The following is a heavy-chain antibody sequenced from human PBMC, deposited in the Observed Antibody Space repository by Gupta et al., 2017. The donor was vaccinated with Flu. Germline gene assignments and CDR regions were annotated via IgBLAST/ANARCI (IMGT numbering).Heavy chain of an antibody. D-gene: IGHD2-21*01. J-gene: IGHJ4*02. Sequence: QVQLQESGPGLVKPSETLSLTCTVSGGSLSSYYWSWIRQPPGKGLEWIGYIYYSGSTNYNPSLKSRVTISVDTSKNQFSLKLSSVTAADTAVYYCASLAYCGGDCYTAFDYWGQGTLVTVSS. CDR1: GGSLSSYY. V-gene: IGHV4-59*01. CDR3: ASLAYCGGDCYTAFDY. CDR2: IYYSGST.